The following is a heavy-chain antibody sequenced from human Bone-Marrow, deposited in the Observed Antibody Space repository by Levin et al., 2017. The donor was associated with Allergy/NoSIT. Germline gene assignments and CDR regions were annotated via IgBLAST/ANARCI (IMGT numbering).Heavy chain of an antibody. CDR3: ASDLYGDYPTD. V-gene: IGHV4-31*03. J-gene: IGHJ4*02. CDR1: GGSISSGDYY. Sequence: PSETLSLTCTVSGGSISSGDYYWYWIRQHPGKGLEYIGYIYSGGNTYYNPSLESRVTISVDTSQNQFSLKLSSVTAADTAVYYCASDLYGDYPTDWGQGTLVTVSS. D-gene: IGHD4-17*01. CDR2: IYSGGNT.